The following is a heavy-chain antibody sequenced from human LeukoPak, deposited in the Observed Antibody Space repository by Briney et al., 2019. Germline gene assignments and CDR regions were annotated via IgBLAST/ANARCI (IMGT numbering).Heavy chain of an antibody. Sequence: GGSLRLSCAASGFTFSSYGMHWVRQAPGKGLEWVAFIRYDGSNKYYADSVKGRFTISRDNSKNTAYLQMNSLKTEDTAVYYCTRPAAGTDYWGQGTLVTVSS. J-gene: IGHJ4*02. D-gene: IGHD6-13*01. CDR3: TRPAAGTDY. V-gene: IGHV3-30*02. CDR1: GFTFSSYG. CDR2: IRYDGSNK.